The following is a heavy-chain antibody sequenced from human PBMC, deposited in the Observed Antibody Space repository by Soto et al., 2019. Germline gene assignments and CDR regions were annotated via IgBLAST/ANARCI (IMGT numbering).Heavy chain of an antibody. V-gene: IGHV3-74*01. CDR1: GFTFSSYW. CDR2: FNSDGSST. Sequence: GSLRLSCAASGFTFSSYWMHWVRQAPGKGLVWVSRFNSDGSSTSYADSVKGRFTISRDNAKNTLYLQMNSLRAEDTAVYYCARDYYDFWSGYYMFRYYYYGMDVWGQGTTVTVSS. D-gene: IGHD3-3*01. J-gene: IGHJ6*02. CDR3: ARDYYDFWSGYYMFRYYYYGMDV.